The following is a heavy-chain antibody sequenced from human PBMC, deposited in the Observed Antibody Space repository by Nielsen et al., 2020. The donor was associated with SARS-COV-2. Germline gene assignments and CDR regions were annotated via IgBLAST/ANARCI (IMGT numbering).Heavy chain of an antibody. CDR2: IKSKTDGGTT. J-gene: IGHJ6*02. V-gene: IGHV3-15*01. CDR3: ARDRDTAMVKEKGRGGWYLLYYYYGMDV. Sequence: VRQAPGKGLEWVGRIKSKTDGGTTDYAAPVKGRFTISRDDSKNTLYLQMNSLRAEDTAVYYCARDRDTAMVKEKGRGGWYLLYYYYGMDVWGQGTTVTVSS. D-gene: IGHD5-18*01.